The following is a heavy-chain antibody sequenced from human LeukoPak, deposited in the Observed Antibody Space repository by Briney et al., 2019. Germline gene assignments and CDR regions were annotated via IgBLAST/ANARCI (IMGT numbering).Heavy chain of an antibody. CDR3: ARDDMDV. CDR1: GGSISSSSYY. V-gene: IGHV4-39*07. J-gene: IGHJ6*03. Sequence: PSEILSLTCTVSGGSISSSSYYWGWIRQPPGKGLEWIGSIYYSGSTYYNPSLKSRVTISVDTSKNQFSLKLSSVTAADTAVYYCARDDMDVWGKGTTVTVSS. CDR2: IYYSGST.